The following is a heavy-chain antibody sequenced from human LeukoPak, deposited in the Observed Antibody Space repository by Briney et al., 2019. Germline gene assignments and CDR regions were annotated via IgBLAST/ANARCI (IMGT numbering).Heavy chain of an antibody. D-gene: IGHD2/OR15-2a*01. V-gene: IGHV3-30*04. CDR2: ISSDANKK. J-gene: IGHJ4*02. Sequence: PGKSLTLSCTASGFTFSTYAWHWVRQAPGKGLEWVAIISSDANKKYYADSEKDRFTISRDNSESTLYLRMTALRTEDTAVYFYAREFLNRGYFDSWGQGTLVTVSS. CDR3: AREFLNRGYFDS. CDR1: GFTFSTYA.